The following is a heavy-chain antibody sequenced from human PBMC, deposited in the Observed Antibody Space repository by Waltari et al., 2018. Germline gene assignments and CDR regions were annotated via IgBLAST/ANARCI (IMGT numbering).Heavy chain of an antibody. CDR1: GGIFNTYA. CDR3: AKNGNIMLRATNFRDTFDV. D-gene: IGHD7-27*01. V-gene: IGHV1-69*01. Sequence: QVQLGQSGAEVRMPGSSVTVSCTASGGIFNTYAVNWLRQAPGQGPEWMGGIIPITESAISAQKFQGRVSFTADESTNTAHMELSGLRSDDTAVYYCAKNGNIMLRATNFRDTFDVWGQGTLVTVSS. CDR2: IIPITESA. J-gene: IGHJ3*01.